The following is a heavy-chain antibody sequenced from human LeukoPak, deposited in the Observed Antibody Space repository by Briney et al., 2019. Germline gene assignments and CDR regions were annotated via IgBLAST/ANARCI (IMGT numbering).Heavy chain of an antibody. V-gene: IGHV4-59*01. CDR2: IYYSGGT. D-gene: IGHD3-22*01. J-gene: IGHJ4*02. Sequence: SETLSLTCTVSGGSISSYYWSWIRQPPGKGLEWIGYIYYSGGTNYNPSLKSRVTISVDTSKNQFSLKLSSVTAADTAVYYCARDRYDSSGYLPFDYWGQGTLVTVSS. CDR3: ARDRYDSSGYLPFDY. CDR1: GGSISSYY.